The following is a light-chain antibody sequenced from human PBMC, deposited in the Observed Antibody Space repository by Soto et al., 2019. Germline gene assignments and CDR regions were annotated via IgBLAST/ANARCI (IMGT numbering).Light chain of an antibody. CDR3: QQYGSSPFT. CDR1: QSVSSN. J-gene: IGKJ3*01. Sequence: DIVLTQSPSTLSLSPGERATLSCRASQSVSSNLAWYQQKPGQAPRLLIYGASSRATDIPDRFSGSGSGTDFTLTIRRLGPEDSAVYYCQQYGSSPFTFGPGTKVDIK. CDR2: GAS. V-gene: IGKV3-20*01.